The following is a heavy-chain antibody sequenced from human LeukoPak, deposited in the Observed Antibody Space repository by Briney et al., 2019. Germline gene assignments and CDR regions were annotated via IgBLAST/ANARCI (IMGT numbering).Heavy chain of an antibody. CDR3: ARGYNWGSPTRNFYYLDV. Sequence: SETLSLTCTVSGGSISSYYWSWIRQPAGKGLEWIGRIYTSGSTNYNPSLKSRVTMSVDTSKNQFSLKLRSVTAADTAVYYCARGYNWGSPTRNFYYLDVWGKGTTVTVSS. D-gene: IGHD7-27*01. J-gene: IGHJ6*03. V-gene: IGHV4-4*07. CDR1: GGSISSYY. CDR2: IYTSGST.